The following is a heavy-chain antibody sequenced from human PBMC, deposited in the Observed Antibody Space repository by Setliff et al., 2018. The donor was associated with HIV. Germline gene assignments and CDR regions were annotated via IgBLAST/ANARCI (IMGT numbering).Heavy chain of an antibody. CDR1: GYGFSNHW. CDR3: ARHTIDISLLVVQDPGPFDI. J-gene: IGHJ3*02. V-gene: IGHV5-51*01. CDR2: IYPQDSDT. D-gene: IGHD3-10*01. Sequence: GESLKISCTGSGYGFSNHWIGWVRQMPGRGLEWMGIIYPQDSDTRYSPSFEGHVTISADRSRNTAYLQWTALKASDTAMYYCARHTIDISLLVVQDPGPFDIWGRGTMVTVS.